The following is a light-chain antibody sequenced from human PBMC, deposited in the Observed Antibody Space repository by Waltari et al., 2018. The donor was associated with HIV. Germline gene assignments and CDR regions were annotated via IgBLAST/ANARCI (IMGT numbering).Light chain of an antibody. Sequence: QSVLTQPPSASGTPGQRVTISCSGSSSNIGGNYVYWYQQLPGPAPKLLSYRNNRRPSGVPDRFSGSKSGTSASLAISGRRSEDEADYYCAAWDDSLSGLVFGGGTKLTVL. V-gene: IGLV1-47*01. CDR2: RNN. CDR3: AAWDDSLSGLV. J-gene: IGLJ3*02. CDR1: SSNIGGNY.